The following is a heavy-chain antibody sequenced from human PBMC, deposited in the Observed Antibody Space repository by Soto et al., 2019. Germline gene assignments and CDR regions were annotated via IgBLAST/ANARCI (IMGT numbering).Heavy chain of an antibody. Sequence: ASVKVACKAPRDTFTSYYINWVRQAPGQGLEWMGVINPHGGSTAYAQKFKGRVTLTRGTSASTVYMEVSSLTSEDTAMYYCARSSGGNFGIIIEGTNWFAPWGQGSLVTVSS. J-gene: IGHJ5*02. V-gene: IGHV1-46*01. D-gene: IGHD1-26*01. CDR3: ARSSGGNFGIIIEGTNWFAP. CDR2: INPHGGST. CDR1: RDTFTSYY.